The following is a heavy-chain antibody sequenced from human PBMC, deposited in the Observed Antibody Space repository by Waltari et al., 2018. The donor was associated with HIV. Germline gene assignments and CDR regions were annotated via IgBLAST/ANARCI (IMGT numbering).Heavy chain of an antibody. Sequence: VHLVESGGGLVNPGGSLRLSCAISGLSVTKAWMSWVRQAPGMGLEWIARLKTKSDGGTTEYAAPVKGRFIMFTDDSKNTVYLQMNNLETEDTAVYYCATDASQGYYYDSSGWGQNYDEWGQGTLVTVSS. CDR3: ATDASQGYYYDSSGWGQNYDE. V-gene: IGHV3-15*01. D-gene: IGHD3-22*01. CDR2: LKTKSDGGTT. J-gene: IGHJ4*02. CDR1: GLSVTKAW.